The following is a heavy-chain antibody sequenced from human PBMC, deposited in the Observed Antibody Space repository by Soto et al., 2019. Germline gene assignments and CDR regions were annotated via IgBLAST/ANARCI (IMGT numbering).Heavy chain of an antibody. CDR2: ISWDGTYT. Sequence: EVQLVESGGGLVQPGRSLRLSCAASGFTFVDHGMHWVRQAPGQGLEWISGISWDGTYTGYADSVKGRFSISRDNAKNSLFLKRNSLKVEDTALYYCTKDEVFCIIIIFKDPFTYGGLGPMLPVS. CDR3: TKDEVFCIIIIFKDPFTY. CDR1: GFTFVDHG. D-gene: IGHD3-3*02. V-gene: IGHV3-9*01. J-gene: IGHJ4*03.